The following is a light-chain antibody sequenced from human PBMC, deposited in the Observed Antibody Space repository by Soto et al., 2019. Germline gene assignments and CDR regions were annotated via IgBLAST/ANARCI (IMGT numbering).Light chain of an antibody. Sequence: VLTQPPSVSGAPGQRVTISCTGSSSNIGAGYDVHWYQQLPGTAPKLLIYGNINRPSGVPDRFSGSKSGTSASLAITGLQAEDEADYYCQSYDSSLSGYVFGTGTKLTVL. J-gene: IGLJ1*01. CDR3: QSYDSSLSGYV. CDR1: SSNIGAGYD. CDR2: GNI. V-gene: IGLV1-40*01.